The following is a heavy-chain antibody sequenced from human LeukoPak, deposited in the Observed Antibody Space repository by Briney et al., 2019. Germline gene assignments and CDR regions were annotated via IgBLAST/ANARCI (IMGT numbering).Heavy chain of an antibody. CDR1: GFTFSSYA. J-gene: IGHJ3*02. V-gene: IGHV3-30*04. D-gene: IGHD3-22*01. CDR2: ISYDGSNK. CDR3: ARDPGVGSGYYKDDCFDI. Sequence: GRSLRLSCAASGFTFSSYAMHWVRQAPGKGLEWVAVISYDGSNKYYADSVKGRFTISRDNAKNTLYLEMNSLRAEDTALYYCARDPGVGSGYYKDDCFDIWGQGTMVTVSS.